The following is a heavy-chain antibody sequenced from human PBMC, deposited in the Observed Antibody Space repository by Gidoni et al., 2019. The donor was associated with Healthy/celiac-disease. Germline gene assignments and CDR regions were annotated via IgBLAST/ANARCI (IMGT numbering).Heavy chain of an antibody. J-gene: IGHJ4*02. CDR1: GYTFTSYG. V-gene: IGHV1-18*01. CDR3: ARGEYSYGPDY. D-gene: IGHD5-18*01. CDR2: ISAYNGKT. Sequence: AQLVQSGAEVKKPGASVKLSCKASGYTFTSYGISRVRQAPGKGLEWMGGISAYNGKTNYAQKLQGRVTMTTDTSTSKAYMELRSLRSDDTAVYYGARGEYSYGPDYWGQGTLVTVSS.